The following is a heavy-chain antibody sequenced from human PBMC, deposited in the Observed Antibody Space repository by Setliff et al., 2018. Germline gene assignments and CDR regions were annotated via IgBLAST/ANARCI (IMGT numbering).Heavy chain of an antibody. CDR3: ARGSRFGTIVYRGDYYMDV. Sequence: SVKVSCKISGGPFRSYAINWVRQAPGQGLEWMGGIIPIFDRTNYAQKFQGRLTISADESTTTAYMDLTSLRSEDTAVYYCARGSRFGTIVYRGDYYMDVWGKGTTVTVSS. CDR1: GGPFRSYA. J-gene: IGHJ6*03. V-gene: IGHV1-69*13. D-gene: IGHD3-10*01. CDR2: IIPIFDRT.